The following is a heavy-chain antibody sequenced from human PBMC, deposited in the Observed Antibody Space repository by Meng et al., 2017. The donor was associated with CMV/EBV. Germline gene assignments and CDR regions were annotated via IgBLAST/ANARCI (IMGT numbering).Heavy chain of an antibody. V-gene: IGHV4-59*01. CDR3: ARALLAGTTFLVFDP. Sequence: SETLSLTCTVSGGSISSYYWSWIRQPPGKGLEWIGYIYYSGSTNYNPSLKSRVTISVDTSKNQFPLKLSSVTAADTAVYYCARALLAGTTFLVFDPWGQGTLVTVSS. CDR2: IYYSGST. D-gene: IGHD1-7*01. J-gene: IGHJ5*02. CDR1: GGSISSYY.